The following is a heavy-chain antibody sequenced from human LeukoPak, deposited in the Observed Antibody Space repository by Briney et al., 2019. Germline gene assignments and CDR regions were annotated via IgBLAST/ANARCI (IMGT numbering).Heavy chain of an antibody. D-gene: IGHD3-3*01. J-gene: IGHJ5*02. Sequence: GASVKVSCKASGYTFTGYYTHWVRQAPGQGLEWMGGIIPIFGTANYAQKFQGRVTITADKSTSTAYMELSSLRSEDTAVYYCARDRRPRTSYYDFWSGLNWFDPWGQGTLVTVSS. CDR3: ARDRRPRTSYYDFWSGLNWFDP. CDR2: IIPIFGTA. V-gene: IGHV1-69*06. CDR1: GYTFTGYY.